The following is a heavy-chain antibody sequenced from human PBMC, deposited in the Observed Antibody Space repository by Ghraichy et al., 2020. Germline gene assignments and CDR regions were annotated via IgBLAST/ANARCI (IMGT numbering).Heavy chain of an antibody. Sequence: SETLSLTCTVSGGSISSYYWSWIRQPPGKGLEWIGYIYYSGSTNYNPSLKSRVTISVDTSKNQFSRKLSSVTAADTAVYYCARDHITGTTVIWGQGTMVTVSS. CDR1: GGSISSYY. CDR3: ARDHITGTTVI. D-gene: IGHD1-7*01. J-gene: IGHJ3*02. V-gene: IGHV4-59*01. CDR2: IYYSGST.